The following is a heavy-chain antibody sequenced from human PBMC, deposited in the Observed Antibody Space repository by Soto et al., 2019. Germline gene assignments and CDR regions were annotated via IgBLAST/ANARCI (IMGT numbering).Heavy chain of an antibody. Sequence: GGSLRLSCAASGFTFSSYAMSWVRQAPGKGLEWVSAISGSGGSTYYADSVKGRFTISRDNSKNTLYLQMNSLRAEDTAVYYCAKDFELSWRDYYEFGNAGEDAFDIWGQGTMVTVSS. CDR2: ISGSGGST. D-gene: IGHD3-22*01. V-gene: IGHV3-23*01. CDR3: AKDFELSWRDYYEFGNAGEDAFDI. J-gene: IGHJ3*02. CDR1: GFTFSSYA.